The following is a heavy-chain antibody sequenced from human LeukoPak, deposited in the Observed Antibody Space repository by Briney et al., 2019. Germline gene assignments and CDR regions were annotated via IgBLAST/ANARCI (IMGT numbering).Heavy chain of an antibody. CDR3: AKGGAAAEDY. J-gene: IGHJ4*02. D-gene: IGHD6-13*01. Sequence: GGSLRLSCAASGLTFSSHWMHWVRQAPGKGLEWVAVISYDGSNKYYADSVKGRFTISRDNSKNTLYLQMNSLRAEDTAVYYCAKGGAAAEDYWGQGTLVTVSS. CDR1: GLTFSSHW. CDR2: ISYDGSNK. V-gene: IGHV3-30*18.